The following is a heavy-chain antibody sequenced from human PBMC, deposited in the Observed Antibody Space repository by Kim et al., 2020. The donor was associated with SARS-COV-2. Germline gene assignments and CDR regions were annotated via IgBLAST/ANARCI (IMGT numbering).Heavy chain of an antibody. Sequence: SETLSLTCTVSGGSISSGSYYWSWIRQPAGKGLEWIGRIYTSGRTSYNPSLKSRVTISVDTSKNQFSLNLSSVTAADTAVYYCAREDYDTSGHIWAQGTMVSVSS. J-gene: IGHJ3*02. V-gene: IGHV4-61*02. CDR3: AREDYDTSGHI. CDR1: GGSISSGSYY. CDR2: IYTSGRT. D-gene: IGHD3-22*01.